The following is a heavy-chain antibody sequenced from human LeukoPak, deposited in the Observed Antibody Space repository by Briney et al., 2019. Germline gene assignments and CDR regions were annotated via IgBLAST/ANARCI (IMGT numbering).Heavy chain of an antibody. D-gene: IGHD2-15*01. J-gene: IGHJ1*01. CDR1: GYISSNYG. CDR3: ARDSAHCSGGSCYSAEYFQH. Sequence: ASVKVSCKASGYISSNYGISWVRQAPGQGLEWMGRISAYNGNINYAQKVQGRVTMTTDTSTTTAYMELRSLRFDDTAVYYCARDSAHCSGGSCYSAEYFQHWGQGTLVTVSS. CDR2: ISAYNGNI. V-gene: IGHV1-18*01.